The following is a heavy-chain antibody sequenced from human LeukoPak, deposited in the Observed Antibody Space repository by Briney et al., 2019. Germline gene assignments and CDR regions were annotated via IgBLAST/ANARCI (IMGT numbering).Heavy chain of an antibody. CDR3: ARHFYDSSGYDDY. J-gene: IGHJ4*02. Sequence: SETLSLTCTVSGGSISSSSYYWGWIRQPPGKGLEWIGSIYYSGSTYYNPSLKSRVTISVDTSKNQFSLKLSSVTAANTAVYYCARHFYDSSGYDDYWGQGTLVTVSS. CDR2: IYYSGST. CDR1: GGSISSSSYY. D-gene: IGHD3-22*01. V-gene: IGHV4-39*01.